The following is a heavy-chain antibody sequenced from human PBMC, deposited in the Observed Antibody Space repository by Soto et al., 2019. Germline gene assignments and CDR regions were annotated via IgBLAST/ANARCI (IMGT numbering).Heavy chain of an antibody. CDR3: ARGGGYDYVWGSYYDY. CDR1: GGSVSSGSYY. J-gene: IGHJ4*02. Sequence: QVQLQESGPGLVKPSETLSLTCTVSGGSVSSGSYYWSWIRQPPGKGLEWIGYIYYSGSTKYNPSLKSRVTISVATSKNQSSLRLSSVTAADTAVYYCARGGGYDYVWGSYYDYWGQGTLVTVSS. V-gene: IGHV4-61*01. D-gene: IGHD3-16*01. CDR2: IYYSGST.